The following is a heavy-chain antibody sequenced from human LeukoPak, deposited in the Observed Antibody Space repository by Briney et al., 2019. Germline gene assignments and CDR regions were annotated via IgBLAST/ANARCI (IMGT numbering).Heavy chain of an antibody. CDR3: ARDYGGSSPFDY. V-gene: IGHV3-21*01. J-gene: IGHJ4*02. D-gene: IGHD4-23*01. CDR2: ISSSSSYI. Sequence: GGSLRLSCAASGFSLSSFTMNWVRQAPGKGLEWVSSISSSSSYIYYADSVKGRFTISRDNAKKSLYLQMNSLRVEDTAVYYCARDYGGSSPFDYWGQGTLVTVSS. CDR1: GFSLSSFT.